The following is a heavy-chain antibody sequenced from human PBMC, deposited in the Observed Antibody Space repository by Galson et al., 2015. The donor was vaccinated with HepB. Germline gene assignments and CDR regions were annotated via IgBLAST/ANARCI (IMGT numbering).Heavy chain of an antibody. Sequence: SLRLSCAASGFTFSSYAMSWVRQAPGKGLEWVSAISGSGGSTYYADSVKGRFTISRDNSKNTLYLQMNSMRAEATAVYYCAKEPVLGYCSGGSCSPFWGQGTMVTVSS. D-gene: IGHD2-15*01. J-gene: IGHJ3*01. CDR3: AKEPVLGYCSGGSCSPF. CDR1: GFTFSSYA. CDR2: ISGSGGST. V-gene: IGHV3-23*01.